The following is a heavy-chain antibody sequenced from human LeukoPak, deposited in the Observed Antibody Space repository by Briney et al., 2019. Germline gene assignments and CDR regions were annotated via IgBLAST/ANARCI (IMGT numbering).Heavy chain of an antibody. CDR1: GYSFTSYG. D-gene: IGHD1-26*01. CDR3: ARDRAPVGATFTLPDAFDI. Sequence: PGESLKISCKGSGYSFTSYGISWVRQAPGQGLEWMGWISAYNGNTNYAQKLQGRVTMTTDTSTSTAYMELRSLRSDDTAVYYCARDRAPVGATFTLPDAFDIWGQGTMVTVSS. V-gene: IGHV1-18*01. CDR2: ISAYNGNT. J-gene: IGHJ3*02.